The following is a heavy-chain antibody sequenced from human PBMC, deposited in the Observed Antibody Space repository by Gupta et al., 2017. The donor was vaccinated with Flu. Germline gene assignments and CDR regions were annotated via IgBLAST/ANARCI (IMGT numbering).Heavy chain of an antibody. CDR1: GFNFINPH. CDR3: ARDHSIGNIAWWFDP. Sequence: GFNFINPHIQWMRQAPGQGLEWMGVISPTGDITVYAQRFQGRVTMTRDMSTGTVYMDLSSLTSEDTAVYYCARDHSIGNIAWWFDPWGQGTLVIVSS. J-gene: IGHJ5*02. D-gene: IGHD6-6*01. V-gene: IGHV1-46*01. CDR2: ISPTGDIT.